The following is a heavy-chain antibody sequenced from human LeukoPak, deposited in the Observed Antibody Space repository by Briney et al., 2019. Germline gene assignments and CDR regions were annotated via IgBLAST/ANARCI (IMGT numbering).Heavy chain of an antibody. CDR1: GFTFSYYS. D-gene: IGHD6-13*01. CDR2: ISSSSGSI. CDR3: ARTLRYSSSGHYYGMDV. J-gene: IGHJ6*02. V-gene: IGHV3-21*01. Sequence: GGSLRLSCAASGFTFSYYSMTWVRQAPGKGLEGVSSISSSSGSIYYADSVKGRFTISRDNDQNSLYLQMNSLRAEDTAVYYCARTLRYSSSGHYYGMDVWGQGTTVTVSS.